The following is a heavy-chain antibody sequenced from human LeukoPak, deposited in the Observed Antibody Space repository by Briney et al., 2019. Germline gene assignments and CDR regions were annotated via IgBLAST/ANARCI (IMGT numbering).Heavy chain of an antibody. D-gene: IGHD3-22*01. CDR3: AGEGSGYYGDY. CDR2: ISSSSSYI. V-gene: IGHV3-21*01. J-gene: IGHJ4*02. Sequence: KSGGSLRLSCAASGFTFSSYSMNWVRQAPGKGLEWVSSISSSSSYIYYADSVKGRFTISRDNAKNSLYLQMNSLRAEDTAVYYCAGEGSGYYGDYWGQGTLVTVSS. CDR1: GFTFSSYS.